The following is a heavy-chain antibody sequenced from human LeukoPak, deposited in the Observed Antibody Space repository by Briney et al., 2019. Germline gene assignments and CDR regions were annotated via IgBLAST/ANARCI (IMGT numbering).Heavy chain of an antibody. CDR1: GFTFRGYD. J-gene: IGHJ6*03. Sequence: GGSLRLSCAASGFTFRGYDMSWVRQAPGKGLEWVSAICDCGVSTFHADSVTGRFTISRDNSKDTLYLQMHSLRSEDTAVYYCASGRASGYSLSPYYYMDVWGKGTTVTVSS. D-gene: IGHD3-3*01. CDR2: ICDCGVST. CDR3: ASGRASGYSLSPYYYMDV. V-gene: IGHV3-23*01.